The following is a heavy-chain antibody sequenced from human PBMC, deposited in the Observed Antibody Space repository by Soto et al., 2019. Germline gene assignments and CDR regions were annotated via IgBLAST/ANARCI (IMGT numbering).Heavy chain of an antibody. Sequence: QVQLQESGPGLVKPSQTLSLTCTVSGGSISSGGYYWSWIRQHPGKGLEWIGYIYYSGSTYYNPSLKSRVTISEDTSQNQFSLKLSSVTAADTTVYYWARDLTEDPYYYGMDVWGQGTTVTVSS. J-gene: IGHJ6*02. CDR1: GGSISSGGYY. D-gene: IGHD2-15*01. V-gene: IGHV4-31*03. CDR3: ARDLTEDPYYYGMDV. CDR2: IYYSGST.